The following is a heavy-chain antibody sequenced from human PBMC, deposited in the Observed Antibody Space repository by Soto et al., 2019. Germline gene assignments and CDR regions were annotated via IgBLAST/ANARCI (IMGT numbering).Heavy chain of an antibody. Sequence: EASVKVSCKASGYTFTSYAMHWVRQAPGQRLEWMGWINAGNGNTKYSQKFQGRVTITRDTSASTAYMELSSLRSEDTAVYYCARVHYDFWSGYSNYYYYYMDVWGKGTTVTVSS. D-gene: IGHD3-3*01. CDR2: INAGNGNT. CDR1: GYTFTSYA. CDR3: ARVHYDFWSGYSNYYYYYMDV. J-gene: IGHJ6*03. V-gene: IGHV1-3*01.